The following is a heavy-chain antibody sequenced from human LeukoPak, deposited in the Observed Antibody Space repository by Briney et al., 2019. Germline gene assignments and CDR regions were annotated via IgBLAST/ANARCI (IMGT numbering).Heavy chain of an antibody. Sequence: PGGSLRLSCAASGFTFSTYAMSWVRQAPGKGLEWVSVISGSGASTYYADSVKGRFTISRDNSKNTLYLQINSLRAEDTAVYYCAKGIVPAPNGAFDIWGQGTMVTVSS. CDR3: AKGIVPAPNGAFDI. J-gene: IGHJ3*02. CDR1: GFTFSTYA. D-gene: IGHD2-2*01. V-gene: IGHV3-23*01. CDR2: ISGSGAST.